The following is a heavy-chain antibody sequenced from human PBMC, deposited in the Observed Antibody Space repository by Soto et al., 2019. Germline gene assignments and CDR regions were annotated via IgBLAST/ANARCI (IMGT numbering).Heavy chain of an antibody. CDR1: GFTFSSYG. D-gene: IGHD5-18*01. V-gene: IGHV3-33*01. Sequence: GGSLRLSCAASGFTFSSYGMHWVRQAPGKGLEWVAVIWYDGSNKYYADSVKGRFTISRDNSKNTLYLQMNSLRAEDTAVYYCARDYRGYSYGYYYYGMDVWGQGTTVTVSS. CDR2: IWYDGSNK. J-gene: IGHJ6*02. CDR3: ARDYRGYSYGYYYYGMDV.